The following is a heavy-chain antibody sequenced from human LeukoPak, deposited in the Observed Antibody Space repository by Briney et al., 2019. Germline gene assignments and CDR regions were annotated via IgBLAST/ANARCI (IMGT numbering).Heavy chain of an antibody. D-gene: IGHD1-26*01. V-gene: IGHV4-39*07. Sequence: SETLSLTCTVSGGSISSSSYYWGWIRQPPGKGLEWIGSIYYSGSTYYNPSLKSRVTISVDTSKNQFSLKLSSVTAADTAVYYCARDPSGSYRGPNDYWGQGTLVTVSS. CDR1: GGSISSSSYY. CDR3: ARDPSGSYRGPNDY. J-gene: IGHJ4*02. CDR2: IYYSGST.